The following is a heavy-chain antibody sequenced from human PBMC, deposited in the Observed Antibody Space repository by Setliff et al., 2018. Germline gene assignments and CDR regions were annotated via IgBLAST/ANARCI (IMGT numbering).Heavy chain of an antibody. CDR2: IHHSGKA. CDR3: ATLRYFDWFLFDY. CDR1: GFSISSGYY. J-gene: IGHJ4*02. V-gene: IGHV4-38-2*01. Sequence: SETLSLTCAVSGFSISSGYYWGWIRQPPGKGLEWIVNIHHSGKAYYNPYLKSRVTISVDTSKNQFSLKLSSVTAADTAVYYCATLRYFDWFLFDYWGQGTLVTVSS. D-gene: IGHD3-9*01.